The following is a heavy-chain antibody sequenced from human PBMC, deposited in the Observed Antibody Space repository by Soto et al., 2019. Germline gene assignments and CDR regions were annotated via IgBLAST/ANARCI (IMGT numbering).Heavy chain of an antibody. D-gene: IGHD3-22*01. CDR2: MNPNSGNT. V-gene: IGHV1-8*01. Sequence: ASVKVSCKASGYTFTSYDINWVRQATGQGLEWMGWMNPNSGNTGYAQKFQGRATMTRNTSISTAYMELSSLRSEDTAVYYCARGVRADYYDSSGYPPDAFDIWGQGTMVTVSS. J-gene: IGHJ3*02. CDR3: ARGVRADYYDSSGYPPDAFDI. CDR1: GYTFTSYD.